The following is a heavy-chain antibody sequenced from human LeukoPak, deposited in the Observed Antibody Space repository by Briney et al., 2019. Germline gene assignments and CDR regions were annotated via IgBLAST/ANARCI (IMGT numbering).Heavy chain of an antibody. V-gene: IGHV7-4-1*02. CDR2: INANTGNP. Sequence: GASVKVSCKASEYTFTSYSMNWVRQAPGQGLEYMGWINANTGNPTYAQGFTGRFVFSLDTSVSTAYLQISSLKAEDTAVYYCARDFPARDWFFDLWGRGTLVTVPS. CDR1: EYTFTSYS. J-gene: IGHJ2*01. CDR3: ARDFPARDWFFDL.